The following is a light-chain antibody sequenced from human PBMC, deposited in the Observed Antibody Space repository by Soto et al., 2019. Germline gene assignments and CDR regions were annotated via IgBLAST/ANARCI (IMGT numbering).Light chain of an antibody. J-gene: IGKJ5*01. Sequence: DIQMTQSPSSLSASVGDRVTISCRASQDINNYLAWFQQRPGKAPKSLIFLASTLQNGVPSRFSGSGSGTYFTLTIDGLQPEDFATYYCQHYLQYPVSFGPGTRLEMK. CDR2: LAS. CDR3: QHYLQYPVS. V-gene: IGKV1-16*01. CDR1: QDINNY.